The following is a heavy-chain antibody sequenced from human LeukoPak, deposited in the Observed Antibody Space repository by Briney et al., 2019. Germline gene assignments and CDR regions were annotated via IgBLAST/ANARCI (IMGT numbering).Heavy chain of an antibody. J-gene: IGHJ4*02. CDR2: LKQDGSEK. CDR1: GFTFSSYW. D-gene: IGHD6-13*01. V-gene: IGHV3-7*01. CDR3: ARDSDGSSWYLFDY. Sequence: GGSLRLSCAASGFTFSSYWMSWVRQAPGKGLEWVANLKQDGSEKYYVDSVKGRFTISRDNAKNSLYLQMNSLRAEDTAVYYCARDSDGSSWYLFDYWGQGTLVTVSS.